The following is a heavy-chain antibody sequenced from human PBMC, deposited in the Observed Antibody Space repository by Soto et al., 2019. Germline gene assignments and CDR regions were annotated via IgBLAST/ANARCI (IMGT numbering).Heavy chain of an antibody. CDR2: IWYDGSNK. J-gene: IGHJ6*02. V-gene: IGHV3-33*01. D-gene: IGHD2-15*01. CDR1: GFTFSSYG. CDR3: ASEYCSGGRCYYYGRDV. Sequence: QVQLVESGGGVVQPGRSLRLSCAASGFTFSSYGMHWVRQAPGKGLEWVAVIWYDGSNKYYADSVKGRFTISRDNSKNTLYLQMNSLRAEDTAVYYCASEYCSGGRCYYYGRDVWGQGTTVTVSS.